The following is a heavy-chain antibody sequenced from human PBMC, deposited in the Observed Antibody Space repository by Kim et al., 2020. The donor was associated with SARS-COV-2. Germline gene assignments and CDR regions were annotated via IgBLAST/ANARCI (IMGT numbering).Heavy chain of an antibody. CDR3: TRSVITMVRGVS. Sequence: SETLSLTCTVSGGFISSSSYYWGWIRQPPGKGLEWIGSIYYSGNTYYNPSLKSRVTIFADTSKKQSYLKLSSVIAADTAVDYCTRSVITMVRGVSWGQGT. V-gene: IGHV4-39*01. J-gene: IGHJ4*02. CDR2: IYYSGNT. CDR1: GGFISSSSYY. D-gene: IGHD3-10*01.